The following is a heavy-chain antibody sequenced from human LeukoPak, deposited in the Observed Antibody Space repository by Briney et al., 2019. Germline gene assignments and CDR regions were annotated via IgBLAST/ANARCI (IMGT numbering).Heavy chain of an antibody. CDR3: ARDRGADSSGPGWFDP. J-gene: IGHJ5*02. D-gene: IGHD3-22*01. CDR1: GGSISSSNW. Sequence: KPSGALSLTCAVSGGSISSSNWWSWVRQPPGKGLEWIGEIFHSGSTNYSPSLKSRVTISVDKSKNQFSLKLTSVTAADTAVYYCARDRGADSSGPGWFDPWGQGTLVTVSS. CDR2: IFHSGST. V-gene: IGHV4-4*02.